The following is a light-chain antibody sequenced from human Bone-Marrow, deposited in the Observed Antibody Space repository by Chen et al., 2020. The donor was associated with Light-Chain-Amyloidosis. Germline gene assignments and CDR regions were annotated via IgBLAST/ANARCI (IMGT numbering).Light chain of an antibody. CDR1: DLPTKY. CDR3: QSADSSGTYEVI. J-gene: IGLJ2*01. Sequence: SYELTQPPSVSVSPGQTARITCSGDDLPTKYAYWYQQKPGQAPVLVIPRDTERPSGISDRFSGSSSGTTATLTISGVQAEDEADYHGQSADSSGTYEVIFGGGTKLTVL. V-gene: IGLV3-25*03. CDR2: RDT.